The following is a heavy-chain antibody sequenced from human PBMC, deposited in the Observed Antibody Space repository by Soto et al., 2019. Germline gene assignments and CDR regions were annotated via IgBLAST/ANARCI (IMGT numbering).Heavy chain of an antibody. J-gene: IGHJ6*02. D-gene: IGHD5-18*01. CDR1: GGSLSGYY. CDR2: INHSGST. CDR3: ARGGYSYGSGAGYYYYGMDV. V-gene: IGHV4-34*01. Sequence: SETLSLTCAVYGGSLSGYYWSWIRQPPGKGLEWIGEINHSGSTNYNPSLKSRVTISVDTSKNQFSLKLSSVTAADTAVYYCARGGYSYGSGAGYYYYGMDVWGQGTTVTVSS.